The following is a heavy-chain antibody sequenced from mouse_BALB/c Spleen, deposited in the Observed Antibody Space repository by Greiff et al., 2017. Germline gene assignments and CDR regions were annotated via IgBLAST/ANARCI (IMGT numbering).Heavy chain of an antibody. CDR2: IYPSDSYT. CDR1: GYTFTSYW. J-gene: IGHJ2*01. Sequence: QVQLQQPGAELVRPGASVKLSCKASGYTFTSYWINWVKQRPGQGLEWIGNIYPSDSYTNYNQKFKDKATLTVDKSSSTAYMQLSSPTSEDSAVYYCTSNWDYWGQGTTLTVSS. D-gene: IGHD4-1*01. V-gene: IGHV1-69*02. CDR3: TSNWDY.